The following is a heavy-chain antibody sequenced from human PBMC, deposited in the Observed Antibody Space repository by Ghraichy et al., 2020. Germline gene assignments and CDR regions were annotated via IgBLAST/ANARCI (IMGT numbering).Heavy chain of an antibody. CDR3: AKDIGGAATVSDAFDI. Sequence: ESLNISCAASGFTFDDYAMHWVRQAPGKGLEWVSLISGDGGSTYYADSVKGRFTISRDNSKNSLYLQMNSLRTEDTALYYCAKDIGGAATVSDAFDIWGQGTMVTVSS. D-gene: IGHD2-15*01. CDR1: GFTFDDYA. CDR2: ISGDGGST. V-gene: IGHV3-43*02. J-gene: IGHJ3*02.